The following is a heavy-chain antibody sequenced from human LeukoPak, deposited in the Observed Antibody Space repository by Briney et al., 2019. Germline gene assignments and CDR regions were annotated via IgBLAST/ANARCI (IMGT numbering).Heavy chain of an antibody. J-gene: IGHJ5*02. CDR3: ARKVGATPPDWWFDP. Sequence: SQTLSLTCTVSGGSISSGSYYWSWIRQHPGKGLEWIGNIYCSGISYYDPSIRRLITISDDTSKTQFSLKLSSVTAADTAVYYCARKVGATPPDWWFDPWGQGTLVTVSS. V-gene: IGHV4-31*01. CDR2: IYCSGIS. D-gene: IGHD1-26*01. CDR1: GGSISSGSYY.